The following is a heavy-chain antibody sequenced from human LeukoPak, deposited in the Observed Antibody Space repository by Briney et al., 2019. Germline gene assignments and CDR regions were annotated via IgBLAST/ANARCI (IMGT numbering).Heavy chain of an antibody. V-gene: IGHV1-2*02. CDR3: ARDRATYYDFWSGHGDAFDI. D-gene: IGHD3-3*01. CDR1: GYTFTGYY. Sequence: ASVKVSCKASGYTFTGYYMHWVRQAPGQGLEWMGWINPNSGGTNYAQKFQGRVTMTRDTSISTAYMELSRLRSDDTAVYYCARDRATYYDFWSGHGDAFDIWGQGTMVTVSS. J-gene: IGHJ3*02. CDR2: INPNSGGT.